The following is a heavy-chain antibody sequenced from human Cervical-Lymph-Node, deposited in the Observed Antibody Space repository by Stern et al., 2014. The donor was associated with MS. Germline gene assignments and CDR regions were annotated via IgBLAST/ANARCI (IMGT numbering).Heavy chain of an antibody. CDR3: ARGSGSYYFKDYFDY. J-gene: IGHJ4*02. D-gene: IGHD1-26*01. Sequence: VHLVESGAEVKKPGASVKVSCKASGYTFTGYYMHWVRQAPGQGLEWMGRINPNSGGTNYAQKFQGRVTMTRDTSISTAYMELSRLRSDDTAVYYCARGSGSYYFKDYFDYWGQGTLVTVSS. CDR1: GYTFTGYY. V-gene: IGHV1-2*06. CDR2: INPNSGGT.